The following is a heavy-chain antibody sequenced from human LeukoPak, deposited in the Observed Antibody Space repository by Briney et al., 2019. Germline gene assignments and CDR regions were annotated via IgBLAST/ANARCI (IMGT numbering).Heavy chain of an antibody. CDR2: IYYSGST. Sequence: SSETLSLTCTVSGGSISSYYWSWIRQPPGKGLEWIGYIYYSGSTNYNPSLKSRVTISVDTSKNQFSLKLSSVTAADTAVYYCARGDHRWRLEGYFDYWGQGTLVTVSS. CDR1: GGSISSYY. D-gene: IGHD3-3*01. CDR3: ARGDHRWRLEGYFDY. V-gene: IGHV4-59*01. J-gene: IGHJ4*02.